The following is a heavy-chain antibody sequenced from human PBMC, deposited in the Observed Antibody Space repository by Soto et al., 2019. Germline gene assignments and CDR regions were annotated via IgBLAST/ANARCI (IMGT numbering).Heavy chain of an antibody. Sequence: GGSLRLSCAASGFTFSSYAMSWVRQAPGKGLEWVSAISGSGGSTYYADSVKGRFTISRDNSKNTLYLQMNSLRAEDTAVYYCAKASSTVTPPYYYYYYGMDVWGQGTTVTVSS. CDR2: ISGSGGST. V-gene: IGHV3-23*01. CDR1: GFTFSSYA. J-gene: IGHJ6*02. D-gene: IGHD4-17*01. CDR3: AKASSTVTPPYYYYYYGMDV.